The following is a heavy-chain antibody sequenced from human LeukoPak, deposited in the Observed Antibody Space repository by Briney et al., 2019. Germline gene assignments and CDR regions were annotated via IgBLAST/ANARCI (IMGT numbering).Heavy chain of an antibody. V-gene: IGHV1-18*01. Sequence: ASLRVSSTASGYTFTSYGISWVRQAPGQGLEWMGWISAYNGNTNYAQKLQGRVTMTTDTSTSTAYMELRSLRSDDTAVYYCARDRDDYGDSPNDNWFDPWGQGTLVTVSS. CDR1: GYTFTSYG. D-gene: IGHD4-17*01. CDR2: ISAYNGNT. CDR3: ARDRDDYGDSPNDNWFDP. J-gene: IGHJ5*02.